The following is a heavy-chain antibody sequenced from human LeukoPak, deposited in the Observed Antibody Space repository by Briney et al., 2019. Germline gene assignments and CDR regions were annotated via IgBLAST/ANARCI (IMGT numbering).Heavy chain of an antibody. CDR3: ARACYDYVFLY. D-gene: IGHD3-16*01. Sequence: SQTLSLTCAVSGGSISSGGYSWSWIRQPPGKGLEWIGEINHSGSTNYNPSLKSRVTISVDTSKNQFSLKLSSVTAADTAVYYCARACYDYVFLYWGQGTLVTVSS. J-gene: IGHJ4*02. V-gene: IGHV4-30-2*01. CDR2: INHSGST. CDR1: GGSISSGGYS.